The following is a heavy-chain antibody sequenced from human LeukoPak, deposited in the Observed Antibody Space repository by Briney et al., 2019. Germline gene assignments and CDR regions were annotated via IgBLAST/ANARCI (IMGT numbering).Heavy chain of an antibody. D-gene: IGHD6-19*01. CDR3: VRENYSSGWYGIIDY. V-gene: IGHV4-34*01. CDR2: INHSGST. CDR1: GGSFSGYY. Sequence: SEPLSLTFAVYGGSFSGYYWSWIRQPPGKGLEWIGGINHSGSTNYNPSLKSRVTISVDTSKNQFSLKLSSGTAADTAVYYCVRENYSSGWYGIIDYWGQGTLVTVSS. J-gene: IGHJ4*02.